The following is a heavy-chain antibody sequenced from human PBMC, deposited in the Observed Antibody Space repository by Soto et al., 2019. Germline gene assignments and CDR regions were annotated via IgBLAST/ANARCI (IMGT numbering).Heavy chain of an antibody. CDR2: ISPRNGNT. CDR3: ARDTYDTTGYPLDY. Sequence: GASVKVSCKASGYTFSTYGINWVRQAPGQHLEWLGWISPRNGNTNYAQKFQGSVTMTTDTSTSTAYMGLRSLTSDDTAIYYCARDTYDTTGYPLDYWGQGTLVTVSS. J-gene: IGHJ4*02. CDR1: GYTFSTYG. V-gene: IGHV1-18*04. D-gene: IGHD3-22*01.